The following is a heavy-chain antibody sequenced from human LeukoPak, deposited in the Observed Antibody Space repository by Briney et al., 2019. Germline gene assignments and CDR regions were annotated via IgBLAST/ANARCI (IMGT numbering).Heavy chain of an antibody. D-gene: IGHD5-12*01. V-gene: IGHV4-34*01. J-gene: IGHJ5*02. CDR2: INHSGST. CDR3: ARHGNLLGAYGS. Sequence: TSETLSLTCSVYGGSFSGYYWSWIRQPPGKGLEWIGEINHSGSTNYNPPLKSRVTISVDTSKNQFSLKLSSVTAADTAVYYCARHGNLLGAYGSWGQGTLVTVSS. CDR1: GGSFSGYY.